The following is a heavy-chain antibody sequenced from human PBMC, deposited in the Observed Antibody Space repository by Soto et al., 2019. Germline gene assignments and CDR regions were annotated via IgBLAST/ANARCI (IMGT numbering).Heavy chain of an antibody. CDR2: ISAYNGNR. V-gene: IGHV1-18*01. CDR1: GYTFTNYG. Sequence: QVQLVQSEGEVKKPGASVKVSCKASGYTFTNYGISWVRQAPGQGLEWMGWISAYNGNRKYAQKLQDRVTMTTDTSTNTAYMELRSLRSDDTAMYYCARVRGESEQLANYGMDAWGQGTTVTVFS. CDR3: ARVRGESEQLANYGMDA. J-gene: IGHJ6*02. D-gene: IGHD6-6*01.